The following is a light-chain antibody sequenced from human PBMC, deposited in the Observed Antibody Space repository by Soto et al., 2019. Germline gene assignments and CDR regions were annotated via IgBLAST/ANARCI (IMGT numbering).Light chain of an antibody. Sequence: QSALTQPASVSGSPGQSITISCTGTSRDVGSYNLVSWYQQHPGKAPKLMIYEVSKRRSGVSNRFSGSKSGNTASLTISGLQAEDEADYYCCSYAGSSTPLIFGTGTKVTVL. CDR1: SRDVGSYNL. V-gene: IGLV2-23*02. CDR2: EVS. J-gene: IGLJ1*01. CDR3: CSYAGSSTPLI.